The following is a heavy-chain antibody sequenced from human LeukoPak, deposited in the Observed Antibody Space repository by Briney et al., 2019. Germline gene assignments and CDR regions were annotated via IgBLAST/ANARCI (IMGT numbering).Heavy chain of an antibody. CDR1: GFTFSSYE. D-gene: IGHD6-6*01. CDR2: ISSSGSTI. V-gene: IGHV3-48*03. Sequence: GGSLRLSCAASGFTFSSYEMNWVRQAPGKGLERVSYISSSGSTIYYADSVKGRFTISRDNAKNSLYLQMNSLRAEDMAVYYCARDLWGIAARLPDGAFDIWGQGTMVTVSS. CDR3: ARDLWGIAARLPDGAFDI. J-gene: IGHJ3*02.